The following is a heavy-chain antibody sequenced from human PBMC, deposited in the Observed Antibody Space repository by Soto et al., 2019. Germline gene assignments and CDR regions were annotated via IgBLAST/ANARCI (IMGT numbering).Heavy chain of an antibody. CDR3: ARAGVLTAWNWLDP. V-gene: IGHV4-30-4*01. J-gene: IGHJ5*02. CDR2: SHYSGST. Sequence: PSETLSLTCTVSGDSIKNDDYYWTWIRQPPGKVLEWIGYSHYSGSTHYNPPLKSRVSISIDKSRNQFSLRLTSVTAADTAVYYCARAGVLTAWNWLDPWGPGALVTVSS. D-gene: IGHD2-21*02. CDR1: GDSIKNDDYY.